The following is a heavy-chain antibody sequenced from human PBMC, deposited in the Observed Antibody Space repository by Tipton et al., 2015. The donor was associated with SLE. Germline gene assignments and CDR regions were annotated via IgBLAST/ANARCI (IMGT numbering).Heavy chain of an antibody. CDR1: GHSISSGYY. CDR3: AVNVVVKVQVDY. J-gene: IGHJ4*02. CDR2: FHHSGST. Sequence: TLSLTCNVSGHSISSGYYWGWIRQFPGKGLEWIGSFHHSGSTYYNPSLKSRVTISVDTSKNQFSLKLTSVTAADTAVYYCAVNVVVKVQVDYWGPGAPVTVSS. V-gene: IGHV4-38-2*02. D-gene: IGHD2-21*01.